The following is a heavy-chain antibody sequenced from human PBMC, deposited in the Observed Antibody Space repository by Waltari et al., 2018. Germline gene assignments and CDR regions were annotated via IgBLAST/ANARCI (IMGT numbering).Heavy chain of an antibody. J-gene: IGHJ4*02. CDR3: ARDKGAVGAPDY. CDR2: INRSGGST. V-gene: IGHV1-46*01. Sequence: QVQLVQSGAEVKKPGASVKVSCKASGYTFTSYYMHWVRQAPGQGLEWMGIINRSGGSTSYAQKFQGRVTMTRDTATSTVYMELSSLRSEDTAVYYCARDKGAVGAPDYWGQGTLVTVSS. CDR1: GYTFTSYY. D-gene: IGHD1-26*01.